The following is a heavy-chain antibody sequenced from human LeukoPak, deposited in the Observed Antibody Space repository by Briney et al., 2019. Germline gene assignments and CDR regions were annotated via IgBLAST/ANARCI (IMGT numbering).Heavy chain of an antibody. J-gene: IGHJ2*01. V-gene: IGHV4-59*01. CDR1: GGFISSYY. Sequence: PSETLSLTCTVSGGFISSYYWSWIRQPPGKGLEWIGYIYYTGSINYSPSLKSRATMSVDTSKNQFSLELNSVTGADTAVYYCARIEAYFDTRGNAVNWYFHLWGRGTLVTVSS. D-gene: IGHD3-22*01. CDR2: IYYTGSI. CDR3: ARIEAYFDTRGNAVNWYFHL.